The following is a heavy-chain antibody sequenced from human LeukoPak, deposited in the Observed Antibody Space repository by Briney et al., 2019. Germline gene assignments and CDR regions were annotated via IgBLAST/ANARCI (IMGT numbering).Heavy chain of an antibody. CDR3: ATGGLGRAAAGTGGWFDP. Sequence: SETLSLTCTVSGGSISSSSYYWGWIRQPPGKGLEWIGSIYYSGSTYYNPSLKSRVTISVDTSKNQFSLKLSSVTAADTAVYYCATGGLGRAAAGTGGWFDPWGQGTLVTVSS. V-gene: IGHV4-39*07. CDR2: IYYSGST. CDR1: GGSISSSSYY. J-gene: IGHJ5*02. D-gene: IGHD6-13*01.